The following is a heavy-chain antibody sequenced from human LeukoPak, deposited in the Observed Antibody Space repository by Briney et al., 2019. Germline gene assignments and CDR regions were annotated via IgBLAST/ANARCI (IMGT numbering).Heavy chain of an antibody. CDR1: TFTFSSYN. V-gene: IGHV3-21*01. Sequence: GGSLRLSCAASTFTFSSYNMNWVRQAPGKGLEWVSSISSSGTYIYYRDSVKGRFTISRDNAENSLYLEMNSLRVEDTAIYCCVRDRGSYRPIDYWGQGTLVTVSS. CDR2: ISSSGTYI. D-gene: IGHD1-26*01. J-gene: IGHJ4*02. CDR3: VRDRGSYRPIDY.